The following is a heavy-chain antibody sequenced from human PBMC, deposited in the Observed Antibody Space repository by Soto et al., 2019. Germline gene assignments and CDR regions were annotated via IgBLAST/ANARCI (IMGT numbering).Heavy chain of an antibody. CDR2: SYRDGRT. D-gene: IGHD2-15*01. J-gene: IGHJ4*02. CDR1: GFTVINTY. Sequence: EMQLVESGGGLVQPGGSLRLSCAASGFTVINTYLSWVRQAPGQGLEWVSVSYRDGRTYYADSVKGRFTISRDHSKNTLYLQMNSLRAEDTAVYYCTRDPVDSPVFDYWGQGTLVTVSS. CDR3: TRDPVDSPVFDY. V-gene: IGHV3-66*01.